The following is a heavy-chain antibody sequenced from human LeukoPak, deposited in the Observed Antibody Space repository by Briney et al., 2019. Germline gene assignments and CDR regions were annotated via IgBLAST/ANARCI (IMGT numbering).Heavy chain of an antibody. J-gene: IGHJ4*02. CDR2: MNPNSGNT. V-gene: IGHV1-8*03. D-gene: IGHD6-19*01. Sequence: ASVKVSCKASGYTFTSYDINWVRQATGQGLEWMGWMNPNSGNTGYAQKFQGRVTITRNTSISTAYMELSSLRSEDTAVYYCARGFRYSSGAYYFDYWGQGTLVTVSS. CDR1: GYTFTSYD. CDR3: ARGFRYSSGAYYFDY.